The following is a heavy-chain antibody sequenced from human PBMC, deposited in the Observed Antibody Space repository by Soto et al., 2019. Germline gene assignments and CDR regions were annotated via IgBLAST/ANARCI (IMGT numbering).Heavy chain of an antibody. J-gene: IGHJ4*02. CDR1: GGSISSSTNY. Sequence: QLQLRESGPGLVQPSETLSLTCLVSGGSISSSTNYWGWIRQTPGKGLEWIGSIYYSGATYYNPSLRSRITISMDRSKNHFSLMLTSVTAADTAIYYCAPVDIGTATVDYWGQGTLVTVSS. CDR2: IYYSGAT. V-gene: IGHV4-39*02. CDR3: APVDIGTATVDY. D-gene: IGHD2-21*02.